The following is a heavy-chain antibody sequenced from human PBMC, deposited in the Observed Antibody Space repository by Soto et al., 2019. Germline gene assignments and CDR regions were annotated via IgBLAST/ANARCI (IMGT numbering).Heavy chain of an antibody. CDR2: ITESMKMI. V-gene: IGHV3-48*02. Sequence: GGSLRLSCAASGFTFSSYPMNRVRQAPGKGLEWVAHITESMKMISYADSVRGRFTISRDNAKNSLFLQMNSLRDEDTALYYCAGDSAYAFDIWGQGTMVTVSS. CDR3: AGDSAYAFDI. D-gene: IGHD2-21*01. J-gene: IGHJ3*02. CDR1: GFTFSSYP.